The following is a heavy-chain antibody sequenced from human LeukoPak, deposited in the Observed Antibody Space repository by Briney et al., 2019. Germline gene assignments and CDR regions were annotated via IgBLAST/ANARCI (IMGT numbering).Heavy chain of an antibody. CDR2: IYHSGST. D-gene: IGHD3-10*01. J-gene: IGHJ4*02. V-gene: IGHV4-4*02. CDR3: ARAENGSGDEPEPFDY. CDR1: GGSISSSNW. Sequence: SGTLSLTCAVSGGSISSSNWWSWVRQPPGKGLEGIGEIYHSGSTNYNPSLKSRVTISVDKSKNQSSLKLSAVTAADTAVYYCARAENGSGDEPEPFDYWGQGTLVTVSS.